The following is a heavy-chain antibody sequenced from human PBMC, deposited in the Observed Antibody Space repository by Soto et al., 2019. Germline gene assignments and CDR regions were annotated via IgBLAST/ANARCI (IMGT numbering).Heavy chain of an antibody. Sequence: QMQLVQSGPEVKKPGTSVKVSCKASGFTFTSSAVQWVRQARGQRLEWIGWIVVGSGNTNYAQKFQERVTITRDMPTTNAEMELSSRRSEETAVYYCAAEPIGGAVGGTGGGYWGQGTLVTVSS. V-gene: IGHV1-58*01. D-gene: IGHD1-26*01. CDR2: IVVGSGNT. J-gene: IGHJ4*02. CDR3: AAEPIGGAVGGTGGGY. CDR1: GFTFTSSA.